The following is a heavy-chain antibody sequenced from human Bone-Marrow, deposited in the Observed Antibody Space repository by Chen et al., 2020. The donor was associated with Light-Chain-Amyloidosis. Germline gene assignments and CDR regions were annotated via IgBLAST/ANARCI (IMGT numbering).Heavy chain of an antibody. Sequence: VRLVESGGGVVQPGGSLRLSCAASGFVFTTYGFQWVRQAPGKGLEWGAFIRFDGSDKCDVDSVKGRFTISRDDSKNTVYLQMSRLRVEDTAMYYCAQLYSYGRPFNHWGQGTLVSVSS. CDR3: AQLYSYGRPFNH. D-gene: IGHD5-18*01. V-gene: IGHV3-30*02. CDR1: GFVFTTYG. CDR2: IRFDGSDK. J-gene: IGHJ4*02.